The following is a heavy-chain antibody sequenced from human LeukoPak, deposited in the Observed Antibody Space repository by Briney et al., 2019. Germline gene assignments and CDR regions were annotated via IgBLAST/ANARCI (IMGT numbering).Heavy chain of an antibody. J-gene: IGHJ4*02. Sequence: SGGSLRLSCAASGFTFSSYSMNWVRQAPGKGLEWVSAISGSGGSTYYADSVKGRFTISRDNSKNTLYLQMNSLRAEDTAVYYCAKVGYGGSLDYWGQGTLVTVSS. V-gene: IGHV3-23*01. CDR1: GFTFSSYS. CDR2: ISGSGGST. CDR3: AKVGYGGSLDY. D-gene: IGHD4-23*01.